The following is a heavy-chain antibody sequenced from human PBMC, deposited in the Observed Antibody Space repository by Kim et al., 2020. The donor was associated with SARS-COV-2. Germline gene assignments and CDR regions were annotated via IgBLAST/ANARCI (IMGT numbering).Heavy chain of an antibody. CDR1: GFTFSSYS. CDR3: ARDGIYCSSTSCYEGGDYYYYGMDV. V-gene: IGHV3-21*01. J-gene: IGHJ6*02. D-gene: IGHD2-2*01. Sequence: GGSLRLSCAASGFTFSSYSMNWVRQAPGKGLEWVSSISSSSSYIYYADSVKGRFTISRDNAKNSLYLQMNSLRAEDTAVYYCARDGIYCSSTSCYEGGDYYYYGMDVWGQGTTVTVSS. CDR2: ISSSSSYI.